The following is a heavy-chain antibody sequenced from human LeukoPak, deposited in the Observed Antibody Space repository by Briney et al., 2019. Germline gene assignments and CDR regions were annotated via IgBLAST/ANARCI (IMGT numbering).Heavy chain of an antibody. V-gene: IGHV4-59*01. CDR1: GGSISSYY. CDR3: ARGDSGPYYYDSSGSYFDY. Sequence: LETLSLTCTVSGGSISSYYWSWIRQPPGKGLEWIGYIYYSGSTNYNPSLKSRVTISVDTSKNQFSLKLSSVTAADTAVYYCARGDSGPYYYDSSGSYFDYWGQGTLVTASS. J-gene: IGHJ4*02. D-gene: IGHD3-22*01. CDR2: IYYSGST.